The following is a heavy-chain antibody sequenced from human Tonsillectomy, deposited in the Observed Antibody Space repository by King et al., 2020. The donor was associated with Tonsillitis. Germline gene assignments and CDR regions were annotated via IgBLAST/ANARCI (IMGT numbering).Heavy chain of an antibody. Sequence: VQLVESGGGVVQPGRSLRLSCAASGFSFSSYGMHWVRQAPGKGLEWVAVISYDGSDKYYTDSVKGRFTISRDNSKNTLYLQMNSLRVEDTAVYYCARESSGWRGYYGMDVWGQGTTVTVSS. CDR3: ARESSGWRGYYGMDV. CDR1: GFSFSSYG. D-gene: IGHD6-19*01. V-gene: IGHV3-33*05. CDR2: ISYDGSDK. J-gene: IGHJ6*02.